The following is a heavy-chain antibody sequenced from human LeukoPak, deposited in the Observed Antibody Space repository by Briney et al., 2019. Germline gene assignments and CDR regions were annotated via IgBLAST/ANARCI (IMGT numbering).Heavy chain of an antibody. Sequence: SETLSLTCTVSGGSISDYYWNWIRQPPGKGLEWIGYIYYSGSTTYNPSLKSRVTMSVDTAKNQFSLTVRSVTAADTAVYYCARGDFCSKSNCYLRSMDVWGKGTTVSVSS. CDR1: GGSISDYY. D-gene: IGHD3-3*01. CDR3: ARGDFCSKSNCYLRSMDV. J-gene: IGHJ6*03. CDR2: IYYSGST. V-gene: IGHV4-59*01.